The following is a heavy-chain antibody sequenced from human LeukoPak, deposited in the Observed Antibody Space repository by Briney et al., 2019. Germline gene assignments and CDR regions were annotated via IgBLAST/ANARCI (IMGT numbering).Heavy chain of an antibody. V-gene: IGHV1-46*03. J-gene: IGHJ6*02. CDR3: ATTTSDYGDSAYYYGMDV. CDR1: GYTFTSYY. Sequence: GASVKVSCKASGYTFTSYYMHWVRQAPGQGLEWMGIINPSGGSSCYAQKFQGRVTKTRDTSTSTVYMELSSLRSEDTAVYYCATTTSDYGDSAYYYGMDVWGQGTTVSVSS. D-gene: IGHD4-17*01. CDR2: INPSGGSS.